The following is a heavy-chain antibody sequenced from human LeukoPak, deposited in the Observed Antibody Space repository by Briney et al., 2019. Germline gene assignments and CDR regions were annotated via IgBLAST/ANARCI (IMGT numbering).Heavy chain of an antibody. J-gene: IGHJ5*02. CDR3: ARGWAQKTYYYDSSGYYYLSNWFDP. D-gene: IGHD3-22*01. CDR1: GGTFSSYA. CDR2: IIRIFGTA. V-gene: IGHV1-69*05. Sequence: SVKVSCKASGGTFSSYAISWVRQAPGQGLEWMGGIIRIFGTANYAQKFQGRVTTTTDESTSTAYMELSSLRSEDTAVYYCARGWAQKTYYYDSSGYYYLSNWFDPWGQGTLVTVSS.